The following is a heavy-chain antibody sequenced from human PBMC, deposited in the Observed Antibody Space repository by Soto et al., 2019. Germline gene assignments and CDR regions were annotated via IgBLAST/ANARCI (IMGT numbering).Heavy chain of an antibody. D-gene: IGHD1-26*01. J-gene: IGHJ5*02. CDR2: ISGSGNSP. CDR3: ARGTHSYSGSHELDA. Sequence: EVQLVESGGRLVQRGGSLRLSCSGSGFIFGDHVMDWVRQAPGKGLEWVAGISGSGNSPFFRDSVKGRFTISRDNSKNTVYVEMNNLRDEDSAMYFCARGTHSYSGSHELDAWGLGTLVTVSS. CDR1: GFIFGDHV. V-gene: IGHV3-23*04.